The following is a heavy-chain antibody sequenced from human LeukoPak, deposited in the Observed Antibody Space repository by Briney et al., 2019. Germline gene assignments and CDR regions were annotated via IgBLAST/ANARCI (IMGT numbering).Heavy chain of an antibody. J-gene: IGHJ3*02. V-gene: IGHV5-51*01. CDR2: IYPGDSDT. D-gene: IGHD2-21*02. CDR1: GYSFTSYW. CDR3: ARGGAYCGGDCYSRDDASDI. Sequence: GESLKISCKGSGYSFTSYWIGWVRQMPGKGLEWMGIIYPGDSDTGYSPSFQGQVTISADKSISTAYLQWSSLKASDTAMYYCARGGAYCGGDCYSRDDASDIWGQGTMVTVSS.